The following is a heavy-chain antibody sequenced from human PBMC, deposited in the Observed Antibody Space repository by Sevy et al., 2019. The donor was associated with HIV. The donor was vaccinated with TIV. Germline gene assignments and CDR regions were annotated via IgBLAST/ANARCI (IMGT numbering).Heavy chain of an antibody. CDR3: AREGGYSIDWSPGNY. CDR2: ISYDGSHK. J-gene: IGHJ4*02. CDR1: GFTFSTHA. Sequence: GGTLRLSCAASGFTFSTHAMHWVRQAPGKGLEWVALISYDGSHKYYADSVKGRFTISRDDSKNTLSLQMNSLRPEYTAVCYCAREGGYSIDWSPGNYWGQGTLVTVSS. V-gene: IGHV3-30-3*01. D-gene: IGHD6-19*01.